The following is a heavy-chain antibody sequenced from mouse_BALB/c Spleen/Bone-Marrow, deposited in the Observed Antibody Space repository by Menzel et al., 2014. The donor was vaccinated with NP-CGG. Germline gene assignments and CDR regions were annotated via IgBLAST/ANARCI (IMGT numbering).Heavy chain of an antibody. CDR1: GYSFTDYN. V-gene: IGHV1-39*01. D-gene: IGHD2-3*01. CDR2: IDPYYGGT. J-gene: IGHJ4*01. CDR3: TRDGYYEGFYAMDY. Sequence: EVQLQQSGPELEKPGASVKISCKASGYSFTDYNMNWVKQSNGKSLEWIGNIDPYYGGTSYNHKFKGKATLTVDKSSNTAYMQLKSLTSEDSAVYYCTRDGYYEGFYAMDYWGQGTSVTVSS.